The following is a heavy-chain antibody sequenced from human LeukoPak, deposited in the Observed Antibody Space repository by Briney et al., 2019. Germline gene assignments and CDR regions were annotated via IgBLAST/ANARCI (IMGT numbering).Heavy chain of an antibody. J-gene: IGHJ5*01. V-gene: IGHV4-34*01. D-gene: IGHD3-22*01. Sequence: SETLSLTCAVYGGTFSGYYWSWIRQPPGKGLEWIGEINHSGSTNYNPSLKSQVTISVDTSKNQFPLKLSSVTAAETAVYYCARGLASHYYDRVRGGWIDPWGQRTLVTVSS. CDR1: GGTFSGYY. CDR3: ARGLASHYYDRVRGGWIDP. CDR2: INHSGST.